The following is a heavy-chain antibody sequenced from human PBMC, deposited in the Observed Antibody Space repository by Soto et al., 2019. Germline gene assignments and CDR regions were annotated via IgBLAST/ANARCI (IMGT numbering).Heavy chain of an antibody. CDR3: ARDLVGATTEYFQH. J-gene: IGHJ1*01. V-gene: IGHV3-66*01. Sequence: EVQLVESGGGLVQPGGSLRLSCAASGFTVSNNNMSWVRQAPGKGLEWVSVIYSGVGTYYADSVKGRFTISRDNSKNTLYLQMNSLRAEDTAVYYCARDLVGATTEYFQHWGQGTLVTVSS. D-gene: IGHD1-26*01. CDR1: GFTVSNNN. CDR2: IYSGVGT.